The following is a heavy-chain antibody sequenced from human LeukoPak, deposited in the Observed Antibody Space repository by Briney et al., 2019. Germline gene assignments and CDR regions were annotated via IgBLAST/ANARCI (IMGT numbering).Heavy chain of an antibody. J-gene: IGHJ4*02. D-gene: IGHD3-16*01. CDR1: GGTFSSYA. CDR3: AGVWRCLHLGELCRKGYFDY. V-gene: IGHV1-69*06. Sequence: SVKVSCKASGGTFSSYAISWVRQAPGQGLEWMGGIIPIFGKTNYAQKFQGRVTITADKSTSTAYMELSSLRSEDTAVYYCAGVWRCLHLGELCRKGYFDYWGQGTLVTVSS. CDR2: IIPIFGKT.